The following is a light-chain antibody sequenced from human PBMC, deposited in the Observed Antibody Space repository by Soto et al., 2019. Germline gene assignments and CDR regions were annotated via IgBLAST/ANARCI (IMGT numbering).Light chain of an antibody. J-gene: IGLJ1*01. V-gene: IGLV2-23*02. CDR2: EVF. CDR1: SSDIGTYNL. CDR3: FSYAGSNIYV. Sequence: QSVLTQPASVSGSPGQSITISCTGASSDIGTYNLVSCYQHHPGTAPKLIIYEVFKRPSGISNRFSGSTSGNTASLTISGLQSEDEADYYCFSYAGSNIYVFGTGTKLTVL.